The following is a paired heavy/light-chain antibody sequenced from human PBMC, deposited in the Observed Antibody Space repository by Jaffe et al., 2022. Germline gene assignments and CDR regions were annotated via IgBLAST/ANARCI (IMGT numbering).Heavy chain of an antibody. CDR2: ISAYNGNT. CDR1: GYTFTSYG. D-gene: IGHD3-10*01. Sequence: QVQLVQSGAEVKKPGASVKVSCKASGYTFTSYGISWVRQAPGQGLEWMGWISAYNGNTNYAQKLQGRVTMTTDTSTSTAYMELRSLRSDDTAVYYCARLGPSLWFRGMEWYFDYWGQGTLVTVSS. J-gene: IGHJ4*02. V-gene: IGHV1-18*01. CDR3: ARLGPSLWFRGMEWYFDY.
Light chain of an antibody. CDR1: QSVSSSY. CDR2: GAS. V-gene: IGKV3-20*01. Sequence: EIVLTQSPGTLSLSPGERATLSCRASQSVSSSYLAWYQQKPGQAPRLLIYGASSRATGIPDRFSGSGSGTDFTLTISRLEPEDFAVYYCQQYGSSPLTFGPGTKVDIK. CDR3: QQYGSSPLT. J-gene: IGKJ3*01.